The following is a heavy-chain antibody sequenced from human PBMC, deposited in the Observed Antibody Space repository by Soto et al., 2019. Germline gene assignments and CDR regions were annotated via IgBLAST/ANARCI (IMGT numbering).Heavy chain of an antibody. Sequence: QVQLQESGPGLVKPSETLSLTCTVSGGSISSYYWSWIRQPPGKGLEWIGYIYYSGSTNYNPSLKSRVTISVYTSKNQFSLKLSSVSGADTAVYYCASRYGGALDYWGQGTLVTVSS. V-gene: IGHV4-59*08. CDR1: GGSISSYY. J-gene: IGHJ4*02. CDR2: IYYSGST. D-gene: IGHD4-17*01. CDR3: ASRYGGALDY.